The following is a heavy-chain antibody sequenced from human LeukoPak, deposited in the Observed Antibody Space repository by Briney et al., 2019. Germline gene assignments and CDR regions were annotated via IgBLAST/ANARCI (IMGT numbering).Heavy chain of an antibody. V-gene: IGHV1-69*01. Sequence: GSSVKVSCKASGGTFSSYAISWVRQAPGQGLEWMGGIIPIFGTANYAQKFQGRVTITADESTSTAYVELSSLRSEDTAVYYCARSLVPAAIRGPFDYWGQGTLVTVSS. J-gene: IGHJ4*02. CDR1: GGTFSSYA. CDR2: IIPIFGTA. D-gene: IGHD2-2*01. CDR3: ARSLVPAAIRGPFDY.